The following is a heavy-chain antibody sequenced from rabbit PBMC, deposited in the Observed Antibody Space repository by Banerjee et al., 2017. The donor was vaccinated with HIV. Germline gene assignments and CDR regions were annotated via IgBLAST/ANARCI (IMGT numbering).Heavy chain of an antibody. CDR1: GFSFSSSYW. Sequence: QSLEESGGDLVKPGASLTLTCTASGFSFSSSYWICWVRQAPGKGLEWIACIYAGSSGITVYASWAKGRFTFSKTSSTTVTLQMTSLTAADTATYFCARAGDSGYGYAAWYGMDLWGPGTLVTVS. D-gene: IGHD6-1*01. CDR3: ARAGDSGYGYAAWYGMDL. CDR2: IYAGSSGIT. V-gene: IGHV1S40*01. J-gene: IGHJ6*01.